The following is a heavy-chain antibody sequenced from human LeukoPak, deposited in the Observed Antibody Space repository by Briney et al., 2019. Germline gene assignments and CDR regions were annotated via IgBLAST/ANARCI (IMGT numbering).Heavy chain of an antibody. J-gene: IGHJ1*01. Sequence: SETLSLTCTVSGGSISGYFWSWIRQSPGKGLEWIGFIFYSGSVSTSYNPSLKSRVTISVDTSKNQFSLKLSSVTAADTAVYYCGRFGSGDFVYWFWGQVIPVTVSS. V-gene: IGHV4-59*01. CDR3: GRFGSGDFVYWF. CDR2: IFYSGSVST. CDR1: GGSISGYF. D-gene: IGHD2-21*02.